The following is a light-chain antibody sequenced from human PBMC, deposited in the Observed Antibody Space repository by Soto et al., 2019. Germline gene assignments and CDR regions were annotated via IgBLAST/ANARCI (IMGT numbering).Light chain of an antibody. Sequence: EIVLTQSPGTLSLSPGERATLSCRASQGVFSNFLAWYQQKPSQAPRLLIYGASSRATGIPDRFSGSGSGTDFSLTISRLEPEDFVVYFCQQYDSSPITFGQGTRLKIK. CDR2: GAS. J-gene: IGKJ5*01. V-gene: IGKV3-20*01. CDR1: QGVFSNF. CDR3: QQYDSSPIT.